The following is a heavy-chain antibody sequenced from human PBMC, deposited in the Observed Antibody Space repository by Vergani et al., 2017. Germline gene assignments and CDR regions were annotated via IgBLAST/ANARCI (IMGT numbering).Heavy chain of an antibody. CDR3: ARDGADSVSYVPLDY. CDR2: ISAYNGNT. Sequence: QVQLVQSGAEVKKPGASVKVSCTASGYTFTSYGISWVRQAPGQGLEWMGWISAYNGNTNSAQKLQGRVTMTTDTSTSTAYMELRSLRSYDTAVYYWARDGADSVSYVPLDYWGQGTLVAVSS. D-gene: IGHD1-26*01. V-gene: IGHV1-18*01. J-gene: IGHJ4*02. CDR1: GYTFTSYG.